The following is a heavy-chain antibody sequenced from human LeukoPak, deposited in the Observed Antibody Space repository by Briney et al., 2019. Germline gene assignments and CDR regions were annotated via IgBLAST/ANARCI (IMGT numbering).Heavy chain of an antibody. V-gene: IGHV3-30*04. D-gene: IGHD6-19*01. Sequence: HTGGSLRLSCVGSGFTFSSFAMHWVRQAPGMGLEWVAVISYDGRTKICSDSVKGRFTISRDNSKNTLYLHMDSLRPEDTAAYNCAREVTVSGPDRKFESWGQGTLVTVSS. CDR2: ISYDGRTK. CDR1: GFTFSSFA. CDR3: AREVTVSGPDRKFES. J-gene: IGHJ4*02.